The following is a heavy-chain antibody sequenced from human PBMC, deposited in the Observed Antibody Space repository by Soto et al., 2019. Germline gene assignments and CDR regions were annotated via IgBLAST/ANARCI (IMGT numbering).Heavy chain of an antibody. CDR3: ARDVGGYNAMFDY. V-gene: IGHV3-23*01. CDR2: IRTDSSAT. D-gene: IGHD5-12*01. J-gene: IGHJ4*02. Sequence: EVQLSESGGGLVQPGGSLRLSCAASGFTFSNYVMAWVRQTPGEGLQWVSTIRTDSSATHYADSVKGRFNISRDNSKGTLSLQMDTLRAEDTGLYYCARDVGGYNAMFDYWRQGTVVTVSS. CDR1: GFTFSNYV.